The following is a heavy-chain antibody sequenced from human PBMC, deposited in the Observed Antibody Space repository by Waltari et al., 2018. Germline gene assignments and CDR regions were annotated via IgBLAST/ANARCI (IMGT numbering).Heavy chain of an antibody. Sequence: QVQLVESGGGGVKPGGSLRSPFAASDLTSRPYALHWVRQAPGKGLEWVAVISYNGRNIYYVDSVKGRFTISRDNSNKTLYLQMNSLRPEDTAVYYCARDYCDRTNCHGMDVWGQGTTVTVSS. CDR2: ISYNGRNI. V-gene: IGHV3-30*04. D-gene: IGHD3-22*01. J-gene: IGHJ6*02. CDR1: DLTSRPYA. CDR3: ARDYCDRTNCHGMDV.